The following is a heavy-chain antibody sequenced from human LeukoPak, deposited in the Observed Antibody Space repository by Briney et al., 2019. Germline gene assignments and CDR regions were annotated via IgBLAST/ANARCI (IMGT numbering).Heavy chain of an antibody. CDR3: ARGYCSGGSCYIGNY. Sequence: SGGSLRLSCAASGFTFSSYWMRWVRQAPGKGLVWVSRINSDGSSTSYADSVKGRSTISRDNAKNTLYLQMNSLRAEDTAVYYCARGYCSGGSCYIGNYWGQGTLVTVSS. CDR2: INSDGSST. V-gene: IGHV3-74*01. D-gene: IGHD2-15*01. J-gene: IGHJ4*02. CDR1: GFTFSSYW.